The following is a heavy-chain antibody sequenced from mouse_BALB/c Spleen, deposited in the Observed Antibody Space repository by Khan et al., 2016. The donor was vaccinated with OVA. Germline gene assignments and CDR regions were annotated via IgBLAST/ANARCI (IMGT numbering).Heavy chain of an antibody. CDR1: GFTFSTYG. J-gene: IGHJ3*01. Sequence: EVELVESGGDLVKPEGSLKLSCAASGFTFSTYGMSWVRQTPDKRLEWVATISSGGSYTYYPDSVQGRFTISRDNAKNTLYLPMSSLKSEDTAMFYCARLAYYYDSEGFAYWGQGTLVTVSA. CDR3: ARLAYYYDSEGFAY. V-gene: IGHV5-6*01. CDR2: ISSGGSYT. D-gene: IGHD1-1*01.